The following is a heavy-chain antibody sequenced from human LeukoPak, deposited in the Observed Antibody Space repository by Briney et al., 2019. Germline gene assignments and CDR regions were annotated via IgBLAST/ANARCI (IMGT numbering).Heavy chain of an antibody. CDR1: GYTFTGYY. CDR3: ARVGGDYLVNFDY. CDR2: INPNSGGT. D-gene: IGHD4-17*01. Sequence: GASVKVSCKASGYTFTGYYMHWVRQAPGQGLEWMGWINPNSGGTNYAQEFQGRVTMTRDTSISTAYMELSRLRSDDTAVYYCARVGGDYLVNFDYWGQGTLVTISS. V-gene: IGHV1-2*02. J-gene: IGHJ4*02.